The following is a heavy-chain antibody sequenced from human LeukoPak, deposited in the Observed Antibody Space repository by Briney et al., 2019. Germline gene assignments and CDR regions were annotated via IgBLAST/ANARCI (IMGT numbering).Heavy chain of an antibody. CDR3: ARDQDDHVWGSYRPVEY. V-gene: IGHV3-11*01. Sequence: GGSLRLSCAASGFTFSDYYMSWIRQAPGKGLEWVSYISSSGSTIYYADSVKGRFTISRDNAKNSLYLQMNSLRAEDTAVYYCARDQDDHVWGSYRPVEYWGQGTLVTVSS. CDR2: ISSSGSTI. J-gene: IGHJ4*02. CDR1: GFTFSDYY. D-gene: IGHD3-16*02.